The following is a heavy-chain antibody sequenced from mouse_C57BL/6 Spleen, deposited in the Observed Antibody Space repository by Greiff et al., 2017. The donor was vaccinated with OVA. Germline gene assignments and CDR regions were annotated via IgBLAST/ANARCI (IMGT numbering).Heavy chain of an antibody. CDR2: IYPGDGDT. D-gene: IGHD3-2*02. J-gene: IGHJ2*01. CDR1: GYAFSSYW. CDR3: ARWDSSGYLFDY. V-gene: IGHV1-80*01. Sequence: QVQLQQSGAELVKPGASVKISCKASGYAFSSYWMNWVKQRPGKGLEWIGQIYPGDGDTNYNGKFKGKATLTADKSSSTAYMQLSSLTSEDSAVYFCARWDSSGYLFDYWGQGTTLTVSS.